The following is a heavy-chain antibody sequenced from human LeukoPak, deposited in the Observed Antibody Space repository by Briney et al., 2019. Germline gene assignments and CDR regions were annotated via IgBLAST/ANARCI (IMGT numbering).Heavy chain of an antibody. CDR2: IIPISGTA. J-gene: IGHJ6*03. CDR1: GGTFSSYA. V-gene: IGHV1-69*05. D-gene: IGHD6-6*01. Sequence: SVKVSCKASGGTFSSYAISWVRQAPGQGLEWMGGIIPISGTANYAQKFQGRVTITTDESTSTAYMELSSLRSEDTAVYYCARAAGYSSSNYYYYMDVWGKGTTVTVSS. CDR3: ARAAGYSSSNYYYYMDV.